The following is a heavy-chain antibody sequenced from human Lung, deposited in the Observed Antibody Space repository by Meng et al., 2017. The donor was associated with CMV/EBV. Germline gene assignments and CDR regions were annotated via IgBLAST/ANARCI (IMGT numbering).Heavy chain of an antibody. CDR3: ARAPGYRSLYGMDV. CDR2: IYYSGGT. J-gene: IGHJ6*02. V-gene: IGHV4-61*01. Sequence: GSLRLXCTVSYGSVSSGSYYWSWIRQPPGKGLEWIGYIYYSGGTNYNPSLKSRVTISIDTSKNQFSLKLSSVTAADTAVYYCARAPGYRSLYGMDVWGQGTXVTVSS. CDR1: YGSVSSGSYY. D-gene: IGHD1-1*01.